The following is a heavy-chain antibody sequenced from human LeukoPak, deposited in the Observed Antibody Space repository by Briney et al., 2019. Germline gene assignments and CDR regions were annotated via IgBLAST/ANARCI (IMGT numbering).Heavy chain of an antibody. CDR1: GFTFSSYA. CDR2: ISGSGGST. Sequence: GGSLRLSCAASGFTFSSYAMSWVRQAPGKGREWVSAISGSGGSTYYADSVKGRFTISRDNSKNTLYLQMNSLRAEDTAVYYCAKCLRYDFWSGTGFDYWGQGTLVTVSS. CDR3: AKCLRYDFWSGTGFDY. D-gene: IGHD3-3*01. J-gene: IGHJ4*02. V-gene: IGHV3-23*01.